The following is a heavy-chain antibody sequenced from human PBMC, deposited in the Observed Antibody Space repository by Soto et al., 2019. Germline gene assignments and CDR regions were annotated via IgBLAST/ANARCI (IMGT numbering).Heavy chain of an antibody. J-gene: IGHJ4*02. Sequence: QVQLQESGPGLVKPSETLSLTCTVSGGSISSYYCSWIRQPPGKGLEWIGYIYYSGSTNYNPSLKSRVTISVDTSKNQFSLKLSSVTAADTAVYYCARQGLTAVAGIYYWGQGTLVTVSS. CDR3: ARQGLTAVAGIYY. CDR2: IYYSGST. V-gene: IGHV4-59*08. D-gene: IGHD6-19*01. CDR1: GGSISSYY.